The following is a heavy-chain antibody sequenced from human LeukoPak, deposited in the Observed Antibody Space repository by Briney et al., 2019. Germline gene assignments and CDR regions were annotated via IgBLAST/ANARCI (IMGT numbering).Heavy chain of an antibody. Sequence: GASVKVSCKASGYTFTSYGISWVRQAPGQGLEWMGWINPNHGDTNYAQKFQDRASMTGDTSISTAYMHLSRLRSADTAVYYCARSPHILTGENFDYWGQGTLLTVSS. V-gene: IGHV1-2*02. CDR2: INPNHGDT. D-gene: IGHD3-9*01. CDR1: GYTFTSYG. CDR3: ARSPHILTGENFDY. J-gene: IGHJ4*02.